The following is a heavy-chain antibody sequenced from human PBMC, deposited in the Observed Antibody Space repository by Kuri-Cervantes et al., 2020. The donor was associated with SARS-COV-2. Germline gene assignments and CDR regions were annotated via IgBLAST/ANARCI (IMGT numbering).Heavy chain of an antibody. V-gene: IGHV1-8*01. CDR3: ARVYYDFWSGYSHAYYYYYYMDV. Sequence: ASVKVSCKASGYTFTSYDINWVRQATGQGLEWMGWMNPNSGNTGYAQKLQGRVTMTRNTSISTAYMELSSLRSEDTAVYYCARVYYDFWSGYSHAYYYYYYMDVWGKGTTVTVSS. CDR1: GYTFTSYD. CDR2: MNPNSGNT. D-gene: IGHD3-3*01. J-gene: IGHJ6*03.